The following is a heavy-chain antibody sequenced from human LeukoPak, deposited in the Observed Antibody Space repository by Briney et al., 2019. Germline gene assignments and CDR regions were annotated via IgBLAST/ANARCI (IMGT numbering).Heavy chain of an antibody. V-gene: IGHV1-2*06. CDR2: INPNSGGT. CDR1: GYTFTGYY. D-gene: IGHD6-6*01. J-gene: IGHJ6*03. CDR3: ARDSSSVNYYYYYYMDV. Sequence: ASVKVSCKASGYTFTGYYMHWVRQAPGQGLEWMGRINPNSGGTNYAKKFQGRVTMTRDTSISTAYMELSRLRSDDTAVYYCARDSSSVNYYYYYYMDVWGKGTTVTVSS.